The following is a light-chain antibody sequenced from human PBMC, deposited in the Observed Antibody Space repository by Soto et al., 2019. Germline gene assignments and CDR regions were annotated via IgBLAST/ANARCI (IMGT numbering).Light chain of an antibody. CDR3: CSSAGSRILYV. J-gene: IGLJ1*01. V-gene: IGLV2-23*01. Sequence: QSALAQPASVSVSPGQSITISCTGTSSDVGAYNSVSWYQQHPHRAPQVIIYKGTQRPSGVSNRFSGSTSGNAASLTISALQTDDEADYFCCSSAGSRILYVFGTGTRSPS. CDR1: SSDVGAYNS. CDR2: KGT.